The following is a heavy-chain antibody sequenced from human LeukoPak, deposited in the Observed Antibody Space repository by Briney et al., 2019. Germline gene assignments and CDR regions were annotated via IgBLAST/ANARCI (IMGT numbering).Heavy chain of an antibody. CDR3: ARDAGHSGYDLLDY. V-gene: IGHV3-7*01. CDR1: GFTFSSYE. CDR2: IKHDGTEK. J-gene: IGHJ4*02. Sequence: GGSLRLSCAASGFTFSSYEMNWVRQAPGEGLEWVATIKHDGTEKYYADFVKGRFTISRDNAKNSLFLQMDSLRAEDTAVYYCARDAGHSGYDLLDYWGQGTLVTVSS. D-gene: IGHD5-12*01.